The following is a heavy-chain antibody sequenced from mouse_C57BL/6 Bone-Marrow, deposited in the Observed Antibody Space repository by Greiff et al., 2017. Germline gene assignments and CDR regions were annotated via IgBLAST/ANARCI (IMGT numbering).Heavy chain of an antibody. V-gene: IGHV5-6*01. CDR3: ARCSYYFDY. CDR2: ISSGGSYT. J-gene: IGHJ2*01. Sequence: EVKLVESGGDLVKPGGSLKLSCAASGFTFSSYGMSWVRQTPDKRLEWVATISSGGSYTYYPDSVKGRFTISRDNAKNTLYLQMSSLKSEDTAMXYCARCSYYFDYWGQGTTLTVSS. CDR1: GFTFSSYG. D-gene: IGHD1-1*01.